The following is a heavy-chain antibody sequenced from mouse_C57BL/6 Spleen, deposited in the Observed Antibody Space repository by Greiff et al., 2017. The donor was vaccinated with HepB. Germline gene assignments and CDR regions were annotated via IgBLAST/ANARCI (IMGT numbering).Heavy chain of an antibody. CDR2: IDPSDSET. J-gene: IGHJ3*01. CDR3: ASIYYDYELAY. CDR1: GYTFTSYW. D-gene: IGHD2-4*01. Sequence: QVQLQQSGAELVRPGSSVKLSCKASGYTFTSYWMHWVKQRPIQGLEWIGNIDPSDSETHYNQKFKDKATLTVDKSSSTAYMQLSSLTSEDSAVYYCASIYYDYELAYWGQGTLVTVSA. V-gene: IGHV1-52*01.